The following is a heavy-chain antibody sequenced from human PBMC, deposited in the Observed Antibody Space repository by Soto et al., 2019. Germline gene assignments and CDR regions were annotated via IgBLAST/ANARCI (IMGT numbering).Heavy chain of an antibody. D-gene: IGHD2-15*01. V-gene: IGHV3-7*01. CDR3: ATEEWWRVEF. CDR2: IKPDGSES. J-gene: IGHJ4*02. CDR1: GFIFSRHY. Sequence: EVQLVESGGGLVQPGGSLRLSCVASGFIFSRHYMTWVRQAPGKGLESVAKIKPDGSESYYVDSVRGRFTLSRDNTKNSLSLQMNSLRVKDTAVYYCATEEWWRVEFWGQGTLVTVSS.